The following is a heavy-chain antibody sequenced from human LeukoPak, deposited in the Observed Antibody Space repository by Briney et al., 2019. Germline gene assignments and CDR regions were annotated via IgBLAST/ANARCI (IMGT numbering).Heavy chain of an antibody. CDR2: IYYSGST. Sequence: PSETLSLTCTVSGGSISSSSYYWGWIRQPPGKGLEWIGSIYYSGSTYYNPSLKSRVTISVDTSKNQFSLKLSSVTAADTAVYYCARGFHIAVAEAFDIWGQGTMVTVSS. D-gene: IGHD6-19*01. J-gene: IGHJ3*02. V-gene: IGHV4-39*07. CDR3: ARGFHIAVAEAFDI. CDR1: GGSISSSSYY.